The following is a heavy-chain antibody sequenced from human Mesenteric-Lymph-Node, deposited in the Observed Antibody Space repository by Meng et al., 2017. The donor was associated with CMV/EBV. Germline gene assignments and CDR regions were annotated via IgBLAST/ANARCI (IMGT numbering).Heavy chain of an antibody. CDR3: ARIPTAGSLYWYFDL. Sequence: GSVSSGSYYWSWIRQPPGKGLEWIGYIYYSGTTNCNPSLKSRVTISVDTSKNQFSLKLSSVTAADTAVYFCARIPTAGSLYWYFDLWGRGTLVTVSS. D-gene: IGHD6-19*01. CDR1: GSVSSGSYY. J-gene: IGHJ2*01. CDR2: IYYSGTT. V-gene: IGHV4-61*01.